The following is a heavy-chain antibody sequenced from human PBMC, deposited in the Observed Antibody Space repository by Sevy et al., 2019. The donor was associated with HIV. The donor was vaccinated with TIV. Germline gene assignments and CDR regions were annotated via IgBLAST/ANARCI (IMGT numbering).Heavy chain of an antibody. V-gene: IGHV1-8*01. D-gene: IGHD3-10*01. J-gene: IGHJ3*02. CDR1: GYIFTNYE. CDR3: ARDRGSTEGDDAFDI. CDR2: MNPDSGNT. Sequence: ASVKVSCKASGYIFTNYEINWVRQATGQGLEWLGRMNPDSGNTDYAQKFQGRVTMTRNTSISTAYMELSSLRSEDTAVYFCARDRGSTEGDDAFDIWGQGTMVTVSS.